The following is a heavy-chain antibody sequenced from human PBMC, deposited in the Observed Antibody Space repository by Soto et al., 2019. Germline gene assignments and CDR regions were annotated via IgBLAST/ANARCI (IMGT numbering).Heavy chain of an antibody. V-gene: IGHV3-21*01. Sequence: TGGSLRLSCAASGFTFSLFAMSWVRQAPGKGLEWLSSISSSGYIFSTDSVRGRFTIPRDNAKNSVYLQINSLRAEDTAVYFCARDCSGGSCYPGMDVWGQGTTVTVSS. D-gene: IGHD2-15*01. CDR2: ISSSGYI. CDR3: ARDCSGGSCYPGMDV. CDR1: GFTFSLFA. J-gene: IGHJ6*02.